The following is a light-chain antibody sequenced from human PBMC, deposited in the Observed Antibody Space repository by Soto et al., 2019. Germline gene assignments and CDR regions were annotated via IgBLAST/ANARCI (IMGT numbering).Light chain of an antibody. Sequence: QPDLTQPPSVSGSPGQSVAISCTGTSSDVGSYNRVSWYQQPPGTAPKVMIYEVSNRPSGVPDRFSGSKSGNTASLTISGLQAEDEADYYCRSYTSSNTYVFGTGTKVTVL. V-gene: IGLV2-18*02. CDR1: SSDVGSYNR. J-gene: IGLJ1*01. CDR2: EVS. CDR3: RSYTSSNTYV.